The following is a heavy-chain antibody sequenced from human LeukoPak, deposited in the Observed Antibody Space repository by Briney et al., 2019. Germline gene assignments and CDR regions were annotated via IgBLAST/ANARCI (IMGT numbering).Heavy chain of an antibody. CDR1: GGSFSGYY. D-gene: IGHD2-15*01. Sequence: SETLSLTCAVYGGSFSGYYWSWIRQPPGKGLEWIGEINHSGSTNYNPSLESRVTISVDTSKNQFSLKLSSVTAADTAVYYCAGKGTVVAATFDYWGQGTLVTVSS. V-gene: IGHV4-34*01. CDR3: AGKGTVVAATFDY. J-gene: IGHJ4*02. CDR2: INHSGST.